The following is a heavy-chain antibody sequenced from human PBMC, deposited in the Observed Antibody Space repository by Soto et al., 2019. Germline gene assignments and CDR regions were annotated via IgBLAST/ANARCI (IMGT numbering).Heavy chain of an antibody. CDR3: AAVTGTIYYYYGMDV. CDR2: IVVGSGNT. Sequence: SVKVSCKASGFTFTSSAVQWVRQARGQRLEWIGWIVVGSGNTNYAQKFQERVTITRDMSTSTAYMELSSLRSEDTAVYYCAAVTGTIYYYYGMDVWGQGTTVTVSS. V-gene: IGHV1-58*01. D-gene: IGHD1-7*01. CDR1: GFTFTSSA. J-gene: IGHJ6*02.